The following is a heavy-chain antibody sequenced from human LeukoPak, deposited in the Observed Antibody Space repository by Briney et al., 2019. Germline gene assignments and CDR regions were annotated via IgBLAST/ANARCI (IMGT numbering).Heavy chain of an antibody. CDR1: GFSVTNNY. D-gene: IGHD3-22*01. CDR2: FYVGGAT. J-gene: IGHJ4*02. Sequence: TGGSLRLSCAVSGFSVTNNYMSWVRQAPGKGLEWVSVFYVGGATYYADSVKGRFTISRDNSKNTLFLQMNSLRAEDTAVYYCAKDSGPYTSGYYGHWGQGTLVTVSS. CDR3: AKDSGPYTSGYYGH. V-gene: IGHV3-53*01.